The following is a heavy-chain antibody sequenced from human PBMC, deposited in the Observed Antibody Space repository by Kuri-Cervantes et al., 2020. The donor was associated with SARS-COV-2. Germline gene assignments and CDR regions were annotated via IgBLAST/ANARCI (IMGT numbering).Heavy chain of an antibody. D-gene: IGHD4-11*01. CDR3: ARGSAGGRYSNYVLGY. J-gene: IGHJ4*02. CDR1: GYTFTSYG. CDR2: ISAYNGNT. Sequence: ASVKVSCKASGYTFTSYGISWVRQAPGQGLEWMGWISAYNGNTNYAQKLQGRVTMTRDTSTSTVYMELSSLRSEDTAVYYCARGSAGGRYSNYVLGYWGQGTLVTVSS. V-gene: IGHV1-18*01.